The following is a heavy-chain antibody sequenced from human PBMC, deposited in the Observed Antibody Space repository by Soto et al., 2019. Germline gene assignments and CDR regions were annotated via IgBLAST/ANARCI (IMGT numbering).Heavy chain of an antibody. CDR2: ISAYNGDT. V-gene: IGHV1-18*01. J-gene: IGHJ5*02. CDR1: GYKFQSYA. CDR3: SRTVLILSGSRGNCFDR. Sequence: ASVKVSCKDSGYKFQSYAISWVRQVHGQGLEWMGWISAYNGDTNYAQRFQDRVTITAATSRSIAHMELRSLSADDTAVYFCSRTVLILSGSRGNCFDRGGQGTLVTVSS. D-gene: IGHD3-10*01.